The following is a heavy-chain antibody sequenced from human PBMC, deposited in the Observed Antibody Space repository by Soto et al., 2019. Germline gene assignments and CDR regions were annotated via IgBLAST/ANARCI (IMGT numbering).Heavy chain of an antibody. CDR2: IFYSGST. D-gene: IGHD1-20*01. V-gene: IGHV4-59*01. CDR3: ARDGATEGIT. CDR1: GGSISSYY. Sequence: PSETLSLTCTVSGGSISSYYWSWIRQPPGKGLEWIGYIFYSGSTNYNPSLKSRVTISVDTSKSQFSLGLSSVTAADTAVYYCARDGATEGITWGQGTLVTVS. J-gene: IGHJ5*02.